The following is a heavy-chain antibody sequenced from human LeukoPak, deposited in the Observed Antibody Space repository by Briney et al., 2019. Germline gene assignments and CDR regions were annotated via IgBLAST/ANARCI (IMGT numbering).Heavy chain of an antibody. Sequence: PSETLSLNCAVSGYSISSGYYWGWIRQPPGKGLEWIGSIYHSGSTSYNPSLKSRVTISADTSKNQFSLKLSSVTAADTAVYYCARQDIVVVPAALDYWGQGTLVTVSS. V-gene: IGHV4-38-2*01. D-gene: IGHD2-2*01. J-gene: IGHJ4*02. CDR1: GYSISSGYY. CDR3: ARQDIVVVPAALDY. CDR2: IYHSGST.